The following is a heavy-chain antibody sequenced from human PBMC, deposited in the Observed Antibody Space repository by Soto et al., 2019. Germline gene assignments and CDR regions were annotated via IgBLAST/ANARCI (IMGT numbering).Heavy chain of an antibody. CDR2: IGTAGDT. J-gene: IGHJ6*02. D-gene: IGHD3-10*01. V-gene: IGHV3-13*01. CDR1: GFTFSSYD. Sequence: HPGGSLRLSCAASGFTFSSYDMHWVRQATGKGLEWVSAIGTAGDTYYPGSVKGRFTISRENAKNSLYLQMNSLRAGDTAVYYCARGEVRGVIYYGMDVWGQGTTVTVSS. CDR3: ARGEVRGVIYYGMDV.